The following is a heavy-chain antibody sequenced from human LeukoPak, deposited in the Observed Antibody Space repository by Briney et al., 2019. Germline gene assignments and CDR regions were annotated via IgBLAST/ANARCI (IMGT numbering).Heavy chain of an antibody. Sequence: SETLSLTCAVYGESFSGYYWSWIRQPPGKGLEWIGEINHSGSTNYNPSLKSRVTISVDTSKNQFSLKLSSVSAADTAVYYCARRRTMVRGVIDYWGQGTLVTVSS. J-gene: IGHJ4*02. D-gene: IGHD3-10*01. CDR2: INHSGST. V-gene: IGHV4-34*01. CDR3: ARRRTMVRGVIDY. CDR1: GESFSGYY.